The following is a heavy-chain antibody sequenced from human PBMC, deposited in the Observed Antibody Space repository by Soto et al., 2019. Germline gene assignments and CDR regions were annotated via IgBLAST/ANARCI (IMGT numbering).Heavy chain of an antibody. J-gene: IGHJ5*02. CDR2: FYPSVKT. CDR3: ARHGVTTAGLGWFDP. Sequence: QLQLQESGPGLVKPSGTLSLICSVYGGSVSRGSDYWGWLRQPPGKGLQWIGSFYPSVKTYYNPSLKSRVTISIETSKNQISLELTSVAAADTAVYYCARHGVTTAGLGWFDPWGPGTLFSVS. CDR1: GGSVSRGSDY. V-gene: IGHV4-39*01. D-gene: IGHD6-13*01.